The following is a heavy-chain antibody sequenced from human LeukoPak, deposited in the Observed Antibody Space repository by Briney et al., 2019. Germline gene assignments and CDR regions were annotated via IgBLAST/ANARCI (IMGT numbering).Heavy chain of an antibody. CDR1: GFTFSDYG. J-gene: IGHJ5*01. CDR2: IWYDGANK. V-gene: IGHV3-33*06. Sequence: GGSLRLSCAASGFTFSDYGIHWVRQAPGKGLEWVAVIWYDGANKYYGDSVKGRFTISRDNSKNTLYLQMNSLRAEDTAVYYCAKDRGSYSTTADSWGQGTLVTVSS. D-gene: IGHD1-26*01. CDR3: AKDRGSYSTTADS.